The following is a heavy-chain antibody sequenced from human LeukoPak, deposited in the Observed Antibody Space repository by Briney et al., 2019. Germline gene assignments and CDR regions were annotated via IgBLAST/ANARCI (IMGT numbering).Heavy chain of an antibody. V-gene: IGHV3-15*01. Sequence: GGSLRLSCAASGFTLPNAWIYWARQSPGKGLEWVGRLKKKTGRRTTDYAAPVGGRFTISRDDSRNPAYLQMDSLKTEDTAVYYCVTDGGQLPYFTYWGQGTLVTVSS. D-gene: IGHD3-3*01. CDR1: GFTLPNAW. J-gene: IGHJ1*01. CDR3: VTDGGQLPYFTY. CDR2: LKKKTGRRTT.